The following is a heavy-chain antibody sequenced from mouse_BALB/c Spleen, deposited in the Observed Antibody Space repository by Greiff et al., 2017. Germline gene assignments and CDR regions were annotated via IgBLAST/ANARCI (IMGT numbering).Heavy chain of an antibody. CDR3: ARGGGNTYYYDMDY. CDR2: ISSGGST. J-gene: IGHJ4*01. Sequence: EVKLVESGGGLVKPGGSLKLSCAASGFTFSSYAMSWVRQTPEKRLEWVASISSGGSTYYPDSVKGRFTISRDNARNILYLQMSSLRSEDTAMYYSARGGGNTYYYDMDYWGQGTSVTVSS. CDR1: GFTFSSYA. V-gene: IGHV5-6-5*01. D-gene: IGHD2-1*01.